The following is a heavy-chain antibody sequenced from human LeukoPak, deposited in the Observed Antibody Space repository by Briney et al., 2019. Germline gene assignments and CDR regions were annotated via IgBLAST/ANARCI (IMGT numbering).Heavy chain of an antibody. Sequence: GGSLRLFCAASGFTVSSNHTSWVRQAPGKGLEWVSVIYTGGTTYYAGSVKGRFTISRDNSKNTLYLQMNSLRSEDTAVYYCARDITARPFDYWGQGTLVTVSS. CDR3: ARDITARPFDY. D-gene: IGHD6-6*01. CDR1: GFTVSSNH. V-gene: IGHV3-53*05. J-gene: IGHJ4*02. CDR2: IYTGGTT.